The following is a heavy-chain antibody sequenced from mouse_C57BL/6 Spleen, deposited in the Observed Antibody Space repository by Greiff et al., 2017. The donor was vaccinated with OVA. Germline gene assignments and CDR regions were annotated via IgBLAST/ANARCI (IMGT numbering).Heavy chain of an antibody. J-gene: IGHJ4*01. D-gene: IGHD2-3*01. CDR1: GYTFTDYN. CDR2: INPNNGGT. Sequence: VQLQQSGPELVKPGASVKMSCKASGYTFTDYNMHWVKQSHGKSLEWIGYINPNNGGTSYNQKFKGKATLTVNKSSSTAYMELRSLTSEDSAVYYCARNGYYGDYYYAMDYWGQGTSVTVSS. V-gene: IGHV1-22*01. CDR3: ARNGYYGDYYYAMDY.